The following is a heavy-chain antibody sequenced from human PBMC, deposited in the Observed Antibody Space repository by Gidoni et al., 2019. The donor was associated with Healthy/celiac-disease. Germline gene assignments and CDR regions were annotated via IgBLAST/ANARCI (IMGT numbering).Heavy chain of an antibody. J-gene: IGHJ6*03. CDR1: DIASGAYA. CDR2: IRSKAGGGTT. D-gene: IGHD3-3*01. Sequence: EVQMVGSGGGLVQRARSVRHSCTAADIASGAYALRWLRRAPGQGLEWVVCIRSKAGGGTTDYAASVKGRLTISRDDSNSISYLQMSVLTTEDTSVSYCTREAIFGVVIIYRDYYDYMDVWGKGTTVTVSS. CDR3: TREAIFGVVIIYRDYYDYMDV. V-gene: IGHV3-49*03.